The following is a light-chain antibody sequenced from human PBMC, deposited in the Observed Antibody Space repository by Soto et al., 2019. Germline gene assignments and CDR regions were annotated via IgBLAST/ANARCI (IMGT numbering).Light chain of an antibody. Sequence: QSALTQPPSVSGAPGQRVTISCTGSYSNIGAGYEVHWYQQIPGTVPKLLISGRNNRPSGVPDRFFGSKSGTSASLTIIGLQAEDEADYYCQSYDSSLSGSGVFGGGTKVTVL. CDR1: YSNIGAGYE. CDR2: GRN. V-gene: IGLV1-40*01. CDR3: QSYDSSLSGSGV. J-gene: IGLJ3*02.